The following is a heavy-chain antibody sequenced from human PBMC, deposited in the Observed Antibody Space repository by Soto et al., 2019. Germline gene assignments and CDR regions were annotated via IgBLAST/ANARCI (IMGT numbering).Heavy chain of an antibody. CDR1: GYTLTGTY. CDR3: TTLLPYF. CDR2: FDPEDAET. J-gene: IGHJ4*01. V-gene: IGHV1-24*01. Sequence: ASVKVCCKVSGYTLTGTYMHWGRQSPGKGNERMGGFDPEDAETFYAQKFQGRVTMTEDSSTDTAYMELTNLTSADTAIYFCTTLLPYF.